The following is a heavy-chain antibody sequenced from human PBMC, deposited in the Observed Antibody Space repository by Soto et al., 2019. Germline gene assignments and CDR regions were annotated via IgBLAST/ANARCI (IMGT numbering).Heavy chain of an antibody. CDR2: LSASGGTT. Sequence: PGGSLRLSCAASGFTFSSCAMNWVRQAPGKGLEWVSGLSASGGTTYYADSVKGRFTISRDNSNNTLYLQLSSLRAEDTAIYYCAKGSSRRCNGDSCYPNNWFDPWGQGTLVTVSS. D-gene: IGHD2-15*01. CDR1: GFTFSSCA. CDR3: AKGSSRRCNGDSCYPNNWFDP. V-gene: IGHV3-23*01. J-gene: IGHJ5*02.